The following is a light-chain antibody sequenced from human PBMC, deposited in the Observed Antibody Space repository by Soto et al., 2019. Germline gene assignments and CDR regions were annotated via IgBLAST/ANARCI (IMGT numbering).Light chain of an antibody. CDR3: QEYNDWRPIT. CDR1: QSISTK. CDR2: RAS. J-gene: IGKJ4*01. Sequence: IVMTQSPATLSVSPGRRATLSCRASQSISTKLAWYQQRPGQAPRLLIYRASIRAPGIPVRFSGSGSGTEFTLTITSLQSEDFAVYYCQEYNDWRPITFGGGTKVEIK. V-gene: IGKV3-15*01.